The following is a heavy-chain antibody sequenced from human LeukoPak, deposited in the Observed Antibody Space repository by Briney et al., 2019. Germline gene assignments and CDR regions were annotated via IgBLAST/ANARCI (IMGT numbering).Heavy chain of an antibody. CDR3: ARLSIAVAGLDY. Sequence: GGSLRLSCAASGFTFSSYSMNWVRQAPGKGLEWVSSISSSSSYIYYADSVKGRFTISRDNAKNSLCLQMNSLRAEDTAVYYCARLSIAVAGLDYWGQGTLVTVSS. CDR1: GFTFSSYS. CDR2: ISSSSSYI. D-gene: IGHD6-19*01. J-gene: IGHJ4*02. V-gene: IGHV3-21*01.